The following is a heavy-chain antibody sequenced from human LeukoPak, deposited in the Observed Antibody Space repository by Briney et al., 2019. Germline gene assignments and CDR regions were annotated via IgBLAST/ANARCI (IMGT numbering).Heavy chain of an antibody. D-gene: IGHD3-10*01. J-gene: IGHJ4*02. CDR1: GGSIRSFY. V-gene: IGHV4-59*01. CDR2: IFYSGST. CDR3: ARFMIQGVSSNYFDY. Sequence: SETLSLTCTVSGGSIRSFYWSWIRQPPGKGLEWMGYIFYSGSTNYNPSLKSRVTISVDTSKNQFSLKLSSVTAADTAMYYCARFMIQGVSSNYFDYWGQGTLVTVSS.